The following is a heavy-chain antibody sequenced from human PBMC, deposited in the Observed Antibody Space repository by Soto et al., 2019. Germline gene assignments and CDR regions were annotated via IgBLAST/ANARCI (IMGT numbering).Heavy chain of an antibody. J-gene: IGHJ4*02. CDR3: ATRAPIDGDPY. CDR2: VYHSGST. D-gene: IGHD4-17*01. V-gene: IGHV4-4*02. Sequence: QVQLQESGPGLVKPSEILSLTCDVSGDSISSPTWWTWVRQPPGKGLEWIGEVYHSGSTNYNSSLKSRVTISVDKSKNQFSLRLTSVTAADTAVYYCATRAPIDGDPYWGQGTLVTVSS. CDR1: GDSISSPTW.